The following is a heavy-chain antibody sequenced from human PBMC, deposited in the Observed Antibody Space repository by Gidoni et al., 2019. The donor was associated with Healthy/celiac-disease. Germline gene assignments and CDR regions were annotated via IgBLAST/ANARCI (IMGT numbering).Heavy chain of an antibody. J-gene: IGHJ6*03. CDR3: ARVRGTEGEGATITYYYYYMDV. CDR1: GFTFRSYS. V-gene: IGHV3-21*01. CDR2: ISSSSSYI. D-gene: IGHD5-12*01. Sequence: EVQLVESGVGLVKPGGSLRLSCAASGFTFRSYSMNWVRQAPGKGLEWVSSISSSSSYIYYADSVKGRFTISRDNAKNSLYLQMNSLRAEDTAVYDCARVRGTEGEGATITYYYYYMDVWGKGTTVTVSS.